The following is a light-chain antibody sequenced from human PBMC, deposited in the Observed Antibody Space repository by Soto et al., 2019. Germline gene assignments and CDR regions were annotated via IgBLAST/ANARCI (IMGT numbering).Light chain of an antibody. CDR2: DAS. J-gene: IGKJ4*01. Sequence: EIVLTQSPATLSLSPGERATLSCRASQSVSNYLAWFQQKPGQAPRLLIYDASNRAPGIPARFSGSGSGTDFTLTIRSLGPEDFAVYYCQQRSSWPLLTFGGGTKVEI. CDR1: QSVSNY. V-gene: IGKV3-11*01. CDR3: QQRSSWPLLT.